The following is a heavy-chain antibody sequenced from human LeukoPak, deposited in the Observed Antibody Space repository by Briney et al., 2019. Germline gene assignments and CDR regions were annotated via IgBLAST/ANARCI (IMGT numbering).Heavy chain of an antibody. CDR1: GVSISSGDYY. Sequence: SETLSLTCTVSGVSISSGDYYWSWIRQPPGKGLEWIGYIYYSGSTYYNPSLKSRVTISVDTSKNQFSLKLSSVTAADTAVYYCARAAVVVVISGAFDIWGQGTMVTVSS. V-gene: IGHV4-30-4*01. CDR3: ARAAVVVVISGAFDI. D-gene: IGHD3-22*01. J-gene: IGHJ3*02. CDR2: IYYSGST.